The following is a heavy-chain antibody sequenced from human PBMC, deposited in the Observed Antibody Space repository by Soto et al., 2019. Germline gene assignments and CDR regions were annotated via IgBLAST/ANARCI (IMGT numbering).Heavy chain of an antibody. CDR3: ARALRGRRPEDIVVVVAANVWFDP. V-gene: IGHV4-34*01. CDR2: INHSGST. Sequence: QVQLQQWGAGLLKPSETLSLTCAVYGGSFSGYYWSWIRQPPGKGLEWIGEINHSGSTNYNPSLKSRVTISVDTSKNQFALKLSSVTAADTAVYYCARALRGRRPEDIVVVVAANVWFDPWGQGTLVTVSS. D-gene: IGHD2-15*01. J-gene: IGHJ5*02. CDR1: GGSFSGYY.